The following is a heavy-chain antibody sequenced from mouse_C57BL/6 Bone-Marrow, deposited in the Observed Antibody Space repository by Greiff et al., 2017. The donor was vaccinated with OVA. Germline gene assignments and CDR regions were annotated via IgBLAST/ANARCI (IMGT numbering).Heavy chain of an antibody. Sequence: EVKLVESGGGLVKPGGSLKLSCAASGFTFSDYGMHWVRQAPEKGLEWVAYISSGSSTIYYADTVKGRFTISRDNAKNTLFLQMTSLRSEDTAMYYCARKATTVSMDDWGQGTSVTVSS. D-gene: IGHD1-1*01. CDR2: ISSGSSTI. J-gene: IGHJ4*01. CDR3: ARKATTVSMDD. CDR1: GFTFSDYG. V-gene: IGHV5-17*01.